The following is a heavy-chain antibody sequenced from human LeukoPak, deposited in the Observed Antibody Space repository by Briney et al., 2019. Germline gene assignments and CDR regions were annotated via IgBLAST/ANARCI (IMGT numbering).Heavy chain of an antibody. D-gene: IGHD6-13*01. Sequence: SQTLSLTCTVSGGSVSSGSYYWSWIRQPPGKGLEWIGYIYYSESTNYNPSLKSRVTISVDTSKNQFSLKLSSVTAADTAVYYCAQIAAAGRDFDYWGQGTLVTV. J-gene: IGHJ4*02. CDR2: IYYSEST. V-gene: IGHV4-61*01. CDR1: GGSVSSGSYY. CDR3: AQIAAAGRDFDY.